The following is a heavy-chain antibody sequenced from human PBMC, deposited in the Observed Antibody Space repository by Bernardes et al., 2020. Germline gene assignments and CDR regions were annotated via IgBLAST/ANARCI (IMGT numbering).Heavy chain of an antibody. Sequence: SVKVSCKASGGTFSSYAISWVRQAPGQGLEWMGGIIPIFGTANYAQKFQGRVTITADESTSTAYMELSSLRSEDTAVYYCAREVVRGVIHWFDPWGQGTLVTVSS. CDR1: GGTFSSYA. CDR2: IIPIFGTA. D-gene: IGHD3-10*01. CDR3: AREVVRGVIHWFDP. V-gene: IGHV1-69*13. J-gene: IGHJ5*02.